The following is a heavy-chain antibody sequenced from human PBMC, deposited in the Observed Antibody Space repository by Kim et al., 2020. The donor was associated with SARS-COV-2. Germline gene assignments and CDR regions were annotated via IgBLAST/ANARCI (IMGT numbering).Heavy chain of an antibody. CDR3: ARVVVPGTVYYGMDV. Sequence: DAEKGRFTNSRDNSKNTLHLQMNSLRGEDTAVFYCARVVVPGTVYYGMDVWGQGTTVTVSS. J-gene: IGHJ6*02. D-gene: IGHD6-19*01. V-gene: IGHV3-30*01.